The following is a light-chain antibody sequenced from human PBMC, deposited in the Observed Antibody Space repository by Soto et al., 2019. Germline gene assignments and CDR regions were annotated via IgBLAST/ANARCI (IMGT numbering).Light chain of an antibody. Sequence: QSALTQPASVSGSPGQSITISCTGTSSDVGIYNYVSWYQQHPGKAPKLMIYGVTNRASGASNRFSGSKSGNTASLTISGLQAEDEAEYYCSSFTTNTTVVFGGGTKLTVL. V-gene: IGLV2-14*01. J-gene: IGLJ2*01. CDR3: SSFTTNTTVV. CDR2: GVT. CDR1: SSDVGIYNY.